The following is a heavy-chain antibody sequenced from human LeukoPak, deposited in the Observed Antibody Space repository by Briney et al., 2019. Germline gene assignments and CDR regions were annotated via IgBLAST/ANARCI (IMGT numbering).Heavy chain of an antibody. CDR1: GGSFSGYY. V-gene: IGHV4-34*01. D-gene: IGHD2/OR15-2a*01. Sequence: PSETLSLTCAVYGGSFSGYYWSWIRQPPGKGLEWIGEINHSGSTNYNPSLKSRVTISVDTSKNQFSLKLSSVTAADTAVYYCARGGRIYYFDYWGQGTLVTVSS. J-gene: IGHJ4*02. CDR2: INHSGST. CDR3: ARGGRIYYFDY.